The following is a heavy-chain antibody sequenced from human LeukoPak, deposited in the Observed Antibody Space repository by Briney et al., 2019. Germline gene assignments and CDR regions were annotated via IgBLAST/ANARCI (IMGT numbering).Heavy chain of an antibody. Sequence: ASVKVSCKASGYTFTGYYMHWVRQAPGQGLEWMGWINTNTGNPTYAQGFTGRFVFSLDTSVSTAYLQISSLKAEDTAVYYCARDYYYYDSSGLSYFDYWGQGTLVTVSS. CDR2: INTNTGNP. CDR1: GYTFTGYY. CDR3: ARDYYYYDSSGLSYFDY. J-gene: IGHJ4*02. D-gene: IGHD3-22*01. V-gene: IGHV7-4-1*02.